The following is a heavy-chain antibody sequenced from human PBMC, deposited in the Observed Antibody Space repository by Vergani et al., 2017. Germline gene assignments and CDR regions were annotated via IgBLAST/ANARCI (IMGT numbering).Heavy chain of an antibody. CDR2: ISGSGGST. D-gene: IGHD5-18*01. CDR1: GFTFSSYA. CDR3: AKEGIQAGYSYGPDAFDI. J-gene: IGHJ3*02. V-gene: IGHV3-23*01. Sequence: EVQLLESGGGLVQPGGSLRLSCAASGFTFSSYAMSWVRQAPGKGLEWVSAISGSGGSTYYADSVKGRFTISRDNSKYTLYLQMNSLRAEDTAGYYCAKEGIQAGYSYGPDAFDIWGQGTMVTVSS.